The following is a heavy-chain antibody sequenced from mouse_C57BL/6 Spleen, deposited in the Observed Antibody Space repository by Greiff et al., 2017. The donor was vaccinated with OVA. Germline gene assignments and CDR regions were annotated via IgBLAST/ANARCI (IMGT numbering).Heavy chain of an antibody. V-gene: IGHV1-59*01. CDR1: GYTFTSYW. Sequence: QVQLQQPGAELVRPGTSVKLSCKASGYTFTSYWMHWVKQRPGQGLEWIGVIDPSDSYTNYNQKFKGKATLTVDTSSSTAYMQLSRLTSEDSAVYYCARGWGWYFDVWGTGTTVTVSS. J-gene: IGHJ1*03. CDR3: ARGWGWYFDV. CDR2: IDPSDSYT.